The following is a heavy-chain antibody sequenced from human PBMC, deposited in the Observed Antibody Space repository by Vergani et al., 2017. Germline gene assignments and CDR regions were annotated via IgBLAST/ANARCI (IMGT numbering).Heavy chain of an antibody. D-gene: IGHD3-10*01. CDR3: ARRGSGNTYYFDY. Sequence: EVQLVESGGGVVRPGGSLRLYCAASGFNFGDYDMNWVRQAPGKGLEWVSRVKWNGDSSVYADSVKGRFTISRDNAKNSLYLQMTSLRAEDTAFYYCARRGSGNTYYFDYWGQGALVTVSS. V-gene: IGHV3-20*04. CDR2: VKWNGDSS. CDR1: GFNFGDYD. J-gene: IGHJ4*02.